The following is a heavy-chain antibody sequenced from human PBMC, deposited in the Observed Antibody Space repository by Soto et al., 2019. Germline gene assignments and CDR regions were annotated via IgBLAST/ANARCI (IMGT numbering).Heavy chain of an antibody. V-gene: IGHV3-74*01. CDR2: INGDGSST. D-gene: IGHD6-13*01. Sequence: EVQLVESGGGLDQPGGSLRLSCAASGFTFSSYWMHWVGQAPGKRLVWISRINGDGSSTDYAESVRGRFTISRDNAKNTLCLQMNSLRAEDTAVYDCITKANTNSWFVGDYWGQGNLVTVSS. CDR3: ITKANTNSWFVGDY. J-gene: IGHJ4*02. CDR1: GFTFSSYW.